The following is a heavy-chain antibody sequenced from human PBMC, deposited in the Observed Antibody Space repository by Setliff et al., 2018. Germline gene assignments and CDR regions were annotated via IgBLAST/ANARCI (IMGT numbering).Heavy chain of an antibody. J-gene: IGHJ3*02. D-gene: IGHD3-22*01. Sequence: PGGSLRLSCAASGFTFRSYSMTWVRQAPGKGLEWVSIISASGDTTYYADSVKGRFTISRDNAKNSLYLQMNSLRAEDTAVYYCARDSTDYYDSSGYYYGPRDNDAFDIWGQGTMVTVSS. CDR1: GFTFRSYS. CDR3: ARDSTDYYDSSGYYYGPRDNDAFDI. CDR2: ISASGDTT. V-gene: IGHV3-48*04.